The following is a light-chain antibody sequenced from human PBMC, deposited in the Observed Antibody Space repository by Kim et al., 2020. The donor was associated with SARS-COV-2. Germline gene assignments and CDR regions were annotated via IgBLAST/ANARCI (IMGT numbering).Light chain of an antibody. CDR3: QAWDSSTVV. J-gene: IGLJ2*01. CDR1: KLGNKY. V-gene: IGLV3-1*01. CDR2: QDS. Sequence: SYELTQPPSVSVSPGQTASITCSGDKLGNKYACWYQQKSGQSLVLVIYQDSKRPSGIPERFSGSNSGNTATLTISGTQAMDEADYYCQAWDSSTVVFGGGTQLTVL.